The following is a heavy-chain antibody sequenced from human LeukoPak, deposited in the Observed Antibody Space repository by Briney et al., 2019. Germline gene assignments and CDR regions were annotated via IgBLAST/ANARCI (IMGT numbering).Heavy chain of an antibody. CDR3: TTGSYYGRLFDY. CDR2: IKSKTDGGTT. CDR1: GFTVTNAW. D-gene: IGHD1-26*01. Sequence: GGSLRLSCAASGFTVTNAWMSWVRQAPGKGLEWVGRIKSKTDGGTTDYAAPVKGRFTISRDDSKNTLYLQMNSLKTEDTAVYYCTTGSYYGRLFDYWGQGTLVTVSS. J-gene: IGHJ4*02. V-gene: IGHV3-15*01.